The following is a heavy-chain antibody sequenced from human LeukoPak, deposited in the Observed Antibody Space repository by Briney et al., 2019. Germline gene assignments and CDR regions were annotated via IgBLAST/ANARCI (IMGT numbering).Heavy chain of an antibody. V-gene: IGHV4-39*01. CDR1: GASISSSSYY. CDR3: ARQNVGHYFHY. J-gene: IGHJ4*02. D-gene: IGHD1-1*01. CDR2: IYYSGST. Sequence: SETLSLTCTVSGASISSSSYYWGWIRQPPGKGLEWIGNIYYSGSTYYNPSLKSRVTISVDTSKNQLSLKLSSVTAADTAVYYCARQNVGHYFHYWGQGTLVTVSS.